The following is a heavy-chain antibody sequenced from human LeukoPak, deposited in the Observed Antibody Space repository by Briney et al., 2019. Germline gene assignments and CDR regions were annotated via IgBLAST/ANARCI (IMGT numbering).Heavy chain of an antibody. J-gene: IGHJ6*02. CDR3: ARDDSSRKTHLNYYYYGMDV. CDR2: ISSSSYI. V-gene: IGHV3-21*01. D-gene: IGHD1-14*01. Sequence: GGSLRLSCAASGFTFSSYSMNWVRQAPGKGLEWVSSISSSSYIYYADSVKGRFTISRDNAKNSLYLQMNSLRAEDTAVYYCARDDSSRKTHLNYYYYGMDVWGQGTTVTVSS. CDR1: GFTFSSYS.